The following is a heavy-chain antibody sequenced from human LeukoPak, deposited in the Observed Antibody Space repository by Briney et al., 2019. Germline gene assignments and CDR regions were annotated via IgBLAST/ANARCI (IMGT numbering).Heavy chain of an antibody. V-gene: IGHV4-34*01. D-gene: IGHD3-9*01. CDR2: INHSGST. J-gene: IGHJ3*02. Sequence: ASETLSLTCAVYGGSFSGYYWSWIRQPPGKGLEWIGEINHSGSTNYNPSLKSRVTISVDTSKNRFSLKLSSVTAADTAVYYCARGWLSVSLDAFDIWGQGTMVTVSS. CDR1: GGSFSGYY. CDR3: ARGWLSVSLDAFDI.